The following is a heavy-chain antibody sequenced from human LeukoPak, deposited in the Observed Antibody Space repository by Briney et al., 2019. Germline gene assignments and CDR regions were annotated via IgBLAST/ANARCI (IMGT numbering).Heavy chain of an antibody. CDR2: ISSSGNII. CDR3: ARDSDSSGYYFDY. Sequence: GGSLRLSCAASGFTFSSYEMNWVRQAPGKGLEWVSYISSSGNIIYYADSVKGRFTISRDNAKNSLHLQMNSLRAEDTAVYYCARDSDSSGYYFDYWGQGTLVTVSS. CDR1: GFTFSSYE. V-gene: IGHV3-48*03. D-gene: IGHD3-22*01. J-gene: IGHJ4*02.